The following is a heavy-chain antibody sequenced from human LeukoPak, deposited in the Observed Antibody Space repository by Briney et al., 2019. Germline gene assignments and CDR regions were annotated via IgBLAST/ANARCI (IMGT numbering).Heavy chain of an antibody. CDR2: INPNSGGT. CDR3: ARDMPGIAVAGINY. Sequence: ASVKVSCKASGYTFTGYYMHWVRQAPGQGLEWMGWINPNSGGTNYAQKFQGRVTMTTDTSTSTAYMELRSLRSDDTAVYYCARDMPGIAVAGINYWGQGTLVTVSS. CDR1: GYTFTGYY. V-gene: IGHV1-2*02. D-gene: IGHD6-19*01. J-gene: IGHJ4*02.